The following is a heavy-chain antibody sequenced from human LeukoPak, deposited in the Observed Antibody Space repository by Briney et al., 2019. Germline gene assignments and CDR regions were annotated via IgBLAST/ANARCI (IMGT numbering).Heavy chain of an antibody. CDR3: ARVRYYDSSGQRVFDY. D-gene: IGHD3-22*01. Sequence: SETLSLTCTVSGGSISSYYWSWIRQPPGKGLEWIGYIYYSGSTNYNPSLKSRVTISVDTSKNQFSLKLSSVAAADTAVYYCARVRYYDSSGQRVFDYWGQGTLVTVSS. V-gene: IGHV4-59*01. CDR2: IYYSGST. J-gene: IGHJ4*02. CDR1: GGSISSYY.